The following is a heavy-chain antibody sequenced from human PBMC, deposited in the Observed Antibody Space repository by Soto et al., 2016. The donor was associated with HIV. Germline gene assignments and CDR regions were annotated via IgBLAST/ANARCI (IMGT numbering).Heavy chain of an antibody. J-gene: IGHJ6*03. Sequence: QVQLEQSGAEVKKPGSSVKVSCKASGGTFASDGFSWVRQAPGQGLEWMGGFIPVLGIAKYAQKFQVRVTISADKSTSTAFMELSSLRSEDTAVYYCARLPRCRGGSCSGHYYYYMDVWGKGTTVSVPS. V-gene: IGHV1-69*10. CDR3: ARLPRCRGGSCSGHYYYYMDV. CDR1: GGTFASDG. CDR2: FIPVLGIA. D-gene: IGHD2-15*01.